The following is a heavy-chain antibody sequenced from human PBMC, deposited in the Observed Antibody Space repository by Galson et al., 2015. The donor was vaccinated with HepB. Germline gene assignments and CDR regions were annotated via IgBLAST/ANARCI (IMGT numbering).Heavy chain of an antibody. CDR2: IKQDGSEK. V-gene: IGHV3-7*04. Sequence: SLRLSCAASGFTFSSYWMSWVRQAPGKGLEWVANIKQDGSEKYYVDSVKGRFTISRDNATNSLYLQMNSLRAEDTAVYYCARAGYSSSLFDYWGQGTLVTVSS. D-gene: IGHD6-13*01. J-gene: IGHJ4*02. CDR1: GFTFSSYW. CDR3: ARAGYSSSLFDY.